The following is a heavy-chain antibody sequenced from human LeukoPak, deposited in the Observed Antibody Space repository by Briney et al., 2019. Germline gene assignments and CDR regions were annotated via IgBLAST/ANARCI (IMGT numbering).Heavy chain of an antibody. CDR2: MSGGGGST. J-gene: IGHJ6*01. CDR3: ARVVSAGVLGYYYGMDV. CDR1: GFTFSSYA. V-gene: IGHV3-23*01. D-gene: IGHD6-13*01. Sequence: GGSLRLSCAASGFTFSSYAMSWVRQAPGKGLEWVSSMSGGGGSTYYADSVKVRFTISRDNYKNTLYLQMNSLRGEDTAVYYCARVVSAGVLGYYYGMDVWGQGTTVTVSS.